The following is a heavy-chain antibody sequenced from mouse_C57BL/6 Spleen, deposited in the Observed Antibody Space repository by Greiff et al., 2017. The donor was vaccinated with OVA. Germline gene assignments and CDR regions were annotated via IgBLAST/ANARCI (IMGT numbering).Heavy chain of an antibody. CDR2: IWTGGGT. Sequence: VQLQQSGPGLVAPSQSLSITCTVSGFSLTSYAISWVRQPPGKGLEWLGVIWTGGGTNYNSALKSRLSISKDNSKSQVFLKMNSLQTDDTARYYCATYSNYPYYAMDYWGQGTSVTVSS. V-gene: IGHV2-9-1*01. CDR1: GFSLTSYA. CDR3: ATYSNYPYYAMDY. J-gene: IGHJ4*01. D-gene: IGHD2-5*01.